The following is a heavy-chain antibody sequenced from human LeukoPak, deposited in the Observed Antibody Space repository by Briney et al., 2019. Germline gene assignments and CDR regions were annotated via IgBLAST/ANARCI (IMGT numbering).Heavy chain of an antibody. CDR2: IYYSGST. V-gene: IGHV4-59*01. Sequence: SETLSLTCTVSGGSISSYYWSWIRQPPGKGLEWIGYIYYSGSTNYNPSLKSRVTISVDTSKNQFSLKLSSVTAADTAVYYCARDTRSGVTNYYYYGMDVWGQGTTVTVSS. D-gene: IGHD2-21*02. CDR1: GGSISSYY. J-gene: IGHJ6*02. CDR3: ARDTRSGVTNYYYYGMDV.